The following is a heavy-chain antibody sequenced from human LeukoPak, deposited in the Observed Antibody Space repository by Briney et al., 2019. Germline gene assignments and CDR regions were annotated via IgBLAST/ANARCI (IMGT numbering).Heavy chain of an antibody. V-gene: IGHV4-4*07. CDR3: AGGTAYCGGDCYVGAFDI. CDR1: GGSISSYY. Sequence: SETLSLTCTVSGGSISSYYWNWIRQPAGKGLEWIGRISTSGSTNYNPSLKGRVTLSVDTSKNQFSLKLNSMTAADTAVYYCAGGTAYCGGDCYVGAFDIWGQGTMVTVSS. CDR2: ISTSGST. J-gene: IGHJ3*02. D-gene: IGHD2-21*02.